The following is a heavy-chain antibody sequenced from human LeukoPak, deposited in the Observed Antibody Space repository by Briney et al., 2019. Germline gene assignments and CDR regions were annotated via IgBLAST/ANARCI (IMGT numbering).Heavy chain of an antibody. J-gene: IGHJ6*02. V-gene: IGHV4-31*03. Sequence: PSETLSLTCTVSGGSISSGGYYWSWIRQHPGKGLEWIGYIYYSGSTYYNPSLKSRVTISVDTSKNQFSLKLSSVTAADTAVYYCARESRSGYYYYYYGMDVWGQGTTVTVSS. D-gene: IGHD3-22*01. CDR2: IYYSGST. CDR3: ARESRSGYYYYYYGMDV. CDR1: GGSISSGGYY.